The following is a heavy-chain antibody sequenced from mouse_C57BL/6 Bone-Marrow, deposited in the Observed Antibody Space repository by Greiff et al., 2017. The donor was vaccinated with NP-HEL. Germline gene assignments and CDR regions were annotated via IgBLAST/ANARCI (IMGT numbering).Heavy chain of an antibody. D-gene: IGHD1-1*02. CDR3: ARENYGPHWYFDV. Sequence: VQLQQSGAALAKPGASVKLSCKASGYTFTSYWMHWVKQRPGQGLEWIGYINPSSGYTKYNQKFKDKATLTADKSSSTAYMQLSSLTYEDSAVYYCARENYGPHWYFDVWGTGTTVTVSA. V-gene: IGHV1-7*01. J-gene: IGHJ1*03. CDR1: GYTFTSYW. CDR2: INPSSGYT.